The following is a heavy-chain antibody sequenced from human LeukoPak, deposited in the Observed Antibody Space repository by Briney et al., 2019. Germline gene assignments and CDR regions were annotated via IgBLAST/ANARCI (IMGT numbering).Heavy chain of an antibody. J-gene: IGHJ4*02. CDR3: ARPAQSGYSGYDLDY. CDR1: GYSFTSYW. D-gene: IGHD5-12*01. Sequence: GESLKISCKGSGYSFTSYWIGWVRQMPGKGLEWMGIIYPGDSDTRYSPSFQGQVTISADKSISTAYLQWSSLKASDIAMYYCARPAQSGYSGYDLDYWGQGTLVTVSS. CDR2: IYPGDSDT. V-gene: IGHV5-51*01.